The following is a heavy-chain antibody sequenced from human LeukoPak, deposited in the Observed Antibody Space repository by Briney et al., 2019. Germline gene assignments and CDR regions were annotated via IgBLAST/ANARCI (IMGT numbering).Heavy chain of an antibody. CDR1: GFTFSNYW. CDR2: ITSDGSTP. D-gene: IGHD6-19*01. Sequence: GGSLRLSCAASGFTFSNYWMHWVRQAPGKGLVWVSRITSDGSTPSYADSVKGRFTISRDNAKNTLYLQMNSLRAEDTAVYYCARVAVAGTRAFDIWGQGTMVTVSS. CDR3: ARVAVAGTRAFDI. V-gene: IGHV3-74*01. J-gene: IGHJ3*02.